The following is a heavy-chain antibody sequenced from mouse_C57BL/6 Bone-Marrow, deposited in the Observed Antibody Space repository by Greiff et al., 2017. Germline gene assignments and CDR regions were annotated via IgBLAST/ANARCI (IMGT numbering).Heavy chain of an antibody. Sequence: EVMLVESGGDLVKPGGSLKLSCAASGFTFSSYGMSWVRQTPDKRLEWVATISSGGSYTYYPDSVKGRFTISRDNAKNTLYLQMSSLKSEDTAMYYCARHGPSYVYAMDYWGQGTSVTVSS. J-gene: IGHJ4*01. CDR1: GFTFSSYG. CDR3: ARHGPSYVYAMDY. CDR2: ISSGGSYT. D-gene: IGHD1-1*01. V-gene: IGHV5-6*01.